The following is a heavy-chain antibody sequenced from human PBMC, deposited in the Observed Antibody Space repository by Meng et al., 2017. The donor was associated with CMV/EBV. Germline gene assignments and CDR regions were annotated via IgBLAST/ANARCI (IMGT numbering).Heavy chain of an antibody. Sequence: GGSLILSCAASGFTFSRYWMTWVRKAPGKELEWVVNINQDGTKIYYVDSVKGRFTVSRDNARNSVYLQLNSLTVEDTAVYYCARDAGYCSSTSCEHYYGMDVWGQGTTVTVSS. CDR2: INQDGTKI. J-gene: IGHJ6*02. D-gene: IGHD2-2*01. CDR3: ARDAGYCSSTSCEHYYGMDV. V-gene: IGHV3-7*01. CDR1: GFTFSRYW.